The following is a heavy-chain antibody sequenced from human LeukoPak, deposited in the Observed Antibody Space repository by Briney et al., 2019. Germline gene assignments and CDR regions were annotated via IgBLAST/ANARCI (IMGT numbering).Heavy chain of an antibody. D-gene: IGHD1-26*01. V-gene: IGHV1-69-2*01. CDR2: VDPEDGET. CDR1: GYTFTEYY. Sequence: ASVKVSCKVSGYTFTEYYMHWVQQAPGKGLEWMGLVDPEDGETIYAEKFQGRVTITADTSTDTAYMELSSLRSEDTAVYYCATVTSREVGATFDYWGQGTLVTVSS. J-gene: IGHJ4*02. CDR3: ATVTSREVGATFDY.